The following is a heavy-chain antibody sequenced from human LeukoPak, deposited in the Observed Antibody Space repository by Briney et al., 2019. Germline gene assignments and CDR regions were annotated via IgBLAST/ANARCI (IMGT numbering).Heavy chain of an antibody. J-gene: IGHJ2*01. V-gene: IGHV4-59*02. CDR2: VYYSGST. Sequence: ETLSLTCAVSGGSVSSYYWSWMRQPPGKGLGWIGYVYYSGSTTYNPALKSRVTISLDTSENQFSLKLRPVPAADTAVYYCAREANPPTARYWYFDLWGRGTQVTVSS. D-gene: IGHD2-8*01. CDR3: AREANPPTARYWYFDL. CDR1: GGSVSSYY.